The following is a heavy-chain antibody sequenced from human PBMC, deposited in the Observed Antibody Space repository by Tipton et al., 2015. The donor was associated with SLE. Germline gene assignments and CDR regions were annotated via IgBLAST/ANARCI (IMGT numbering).Heavy chain of an antibody. CDR2: INPNSGGT. Sequence: QVQLVQSGAEVKKPGALVKVSCKASGYTFTGYYMHWVRQAPGQGLEWMGRINPNSGGTNYAQKFQGRVTMTRDTSISTAYMELSRLRSDDMAVYYCARDLIWETLHGMDVWGQGTTVTVSS. CDR3: ARDLIWETLHGMDV. D-gene: IGHD1-26*01. V-gene: IGHV1-2*06. J-gene: IGHJ6*02. CDR1: GYTFTGYY.